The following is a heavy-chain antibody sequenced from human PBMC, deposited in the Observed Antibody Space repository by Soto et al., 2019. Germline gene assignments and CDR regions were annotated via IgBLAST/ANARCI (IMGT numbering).Heavy chain of an antibody. D-gene: IGHD3-9*01. CDR2: ISGSGGST. J-gene: IGHJ4*02. CDR3: AKHSRSRRFDPAD. V-gene: IGHV3-23*01. Sequence: EVQLLKSGGGLVQPGGSLRLSCAASGFTFSSYAMSWVRQAPGKGLEWVSAISGSGGSTYYADSVKGRFTISRDNSKKTLYLQMNSVRAEDTAVYYCAKHSRSRRFDPADWGQGTLVTVSS. CDR1: GFTFSSYA.